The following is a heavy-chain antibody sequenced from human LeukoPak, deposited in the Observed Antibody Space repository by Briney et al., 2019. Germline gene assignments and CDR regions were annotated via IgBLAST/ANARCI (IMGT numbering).Heavy chain of an antibody. CDR3: AKDFVLMVYAIRGPFDP. V-gene: IGHV3-23*01. Sequence: PGGSLRLSCAASGFTFSSYAMSWVRQAPGKGLEWVSAISGSGGSTYYAVSVKGRFTISRDNSKNTLYLQMNSLRAEDTAVYYCAKDFVLMVYAIRGPFDPWGQGTLVTVSS. CDR1: GFTFSSYA. J-gene: IGHJ5*02. D-gene: IGHD2-8*01. CDR2: ISGSGGST.